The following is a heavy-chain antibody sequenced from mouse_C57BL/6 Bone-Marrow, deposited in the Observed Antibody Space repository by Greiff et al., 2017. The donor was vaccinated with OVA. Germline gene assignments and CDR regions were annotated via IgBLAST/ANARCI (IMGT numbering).Heavy chain of an antibody. D-gene: IGHD2-3*01. CDR3: AREGDGYYGGFAY. V-gene: IGHV1-26*01. CDR1: GYTFTDYY. J-gene: IGHJ3*01. Sequence: EVQLQQSGPELVKPGASVKISCKASGYTFTDYYMNWVKQSHGKSLEWIGDINPNNGGTSYNQKFKGKATLTVDKSSSTASMELRCLTSEDSAVYYCAREGDGYYGGFAYWGQGTLVTVSA. CDR2: INPNNGGT.